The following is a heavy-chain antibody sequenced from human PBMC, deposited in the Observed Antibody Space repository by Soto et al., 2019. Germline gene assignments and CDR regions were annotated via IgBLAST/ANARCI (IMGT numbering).Heavy chain of an antibody. Sequence: AAVKVSCKACGCTFPTYYIHWVRQAPGQGLEWMGIINPSGGSTTYAQKFQGRVTMTRDTSTSTVYMELSSLRSEDTAVYYCARDRGGYYDAFDIWGQGTMVTVSS. CDR1: GCTFPTYY. V-gene: IGHV1-46*01. D-gene: IGHD3-10*01. CDR3: ARDRGGYYDAFDI. J-gene: IGHJ3*02. CDR2: INPSGGST.